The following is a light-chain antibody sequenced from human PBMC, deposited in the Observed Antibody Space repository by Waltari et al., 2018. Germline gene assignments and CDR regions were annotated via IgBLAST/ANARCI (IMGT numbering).Light chain of an antibody. J-gene: IGLJ2*01. CDR1: SGHTNYA. Sequence: QLVLTQSPSASASLGASVKLTCTLSSGHTNYAIAWHQQQPEKGPRYLMKLNSDGSHTKGDGIPDRFSGSSSGDERYLTISSLQSEDEADYYCQTWATGIQVFGGGTKLTVL. V-gene: IGLV4-69*01. CDR2: LNSDGSH. CDR3: QTWATGIQV.